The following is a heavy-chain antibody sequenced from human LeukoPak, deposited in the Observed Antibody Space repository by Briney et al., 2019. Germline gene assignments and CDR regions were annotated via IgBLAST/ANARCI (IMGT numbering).Heavy chain of an antibody. CDR2: IYPRDSDT. D-gene: IGHD3-16*01. J-gene: IGHJ4*02. CDR3: ARHSDVVGAI. Sequence: GASLKISCEASGYPFPHHWIGWVRQLPGTGLEWVGIIYPRDSDTIYSPSFQGHVTISADTSINTAYLEWRSLEASDTAMYYCARHSDVVGAIWGQGTQVTVSS. V-gene: IGHV5-51*01. CDR1: GYPFPHHW.